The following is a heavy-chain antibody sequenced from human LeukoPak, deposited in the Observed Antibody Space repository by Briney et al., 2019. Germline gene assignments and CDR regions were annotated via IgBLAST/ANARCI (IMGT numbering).Heavy chain of an antibody. CDR3: ASSVRDRLDY. CDR2: ISYDGSNK. J-gene: IGHJ4*02. V-gene: IGHV3-30-3*01. D-gene: IGHD3-10*01. CDR1: GFTFSSYA. Sequence: PGGSLRLSCAASGFTFSSYAMHWVRQAPGKGLEWVAVISYDGSNKYYADSVKGRFTISRDNSKNTLYLQMNSLRAEDTAVYYCASSVRDRLDYWGQGTLVTVSS.